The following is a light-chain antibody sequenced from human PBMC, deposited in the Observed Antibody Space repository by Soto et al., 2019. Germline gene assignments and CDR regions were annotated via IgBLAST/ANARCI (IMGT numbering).Light chain of an antibody. J-gene: IGLJ2*01. CDR1: SGDIGGYNY. CDR3: SSYTTSNTLL. V-gene: IGLV2-14*01. CDR2: DVS. Sequence: QSMLTQPASVSGSPGQSITISCTGTSGDIGGYNYVSWYQQHPGKAPKLMIYDVSDRPSGVSNRFSGSKSGNTASLTISGLRAEDEADYYCSSYTTSNTLLFGGGTKLTVL.